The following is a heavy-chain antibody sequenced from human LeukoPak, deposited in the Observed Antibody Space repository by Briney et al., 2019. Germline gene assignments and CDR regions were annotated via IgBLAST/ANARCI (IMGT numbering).Heavy chain of an antibody. V-gene: IGHV1-18*01. J-gene: IGHJ4*02. Sequence: ASVKVSCKASGYTFTSYGISWVRQAPGQGLEWMGWISAYNGDTNYAQKLQGRVTMTTDTSTSTAYMELRSLRSDDTAVYYCARGLNSLLAWDLYYFDYWGQGTLVTVSS. D-gene: IGHD3-10*01. CDR2: ISAYNGDT. CDR1: GYTFTSYG. CDR3: ARGLNSLLAWDLYYFDY.